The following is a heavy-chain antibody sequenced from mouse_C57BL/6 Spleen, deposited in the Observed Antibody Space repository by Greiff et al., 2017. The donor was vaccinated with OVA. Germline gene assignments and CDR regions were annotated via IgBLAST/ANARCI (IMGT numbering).Heavy chain of an antibody. CDR1: GYSITSGYY. J-gene: IGHJ2*01. D-gene: IGHD2-2*01. CDR3: ARDGYEDFDY. Sequence: EVQLQQSGPGLVKPSQSLSLTCSVTGYSITSGYYWNWIRQFPGNKLEWMGYISYDGSNNYNPSLKNRISITRDTSKNQFFLKLNSVTTEDTATYYCARDGYEDFDYWGKGTTLTVSS. V-gene: IGHV3-6*01. CDR2: ISYDGSN.